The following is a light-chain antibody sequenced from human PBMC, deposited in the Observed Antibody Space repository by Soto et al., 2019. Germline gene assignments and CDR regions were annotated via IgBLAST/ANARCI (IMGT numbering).Light chain of an antibody. CDR3: AACDDSLSVV. CDR1: SSNIGSNY. J-gene: IGLJ2*01. V-gene: IGLV1-47*03. Sequence: QSVLTQPPSASGTPGQRVAISCPGSSSNIGSNYVYWYQQLPGTAPKLLIYSNNQRPSGVPDRFSGSKSGTSASLAISGLWTEDEADYYCAACDDSLSVVFGGGTQLTVL. CDR2: SNN.